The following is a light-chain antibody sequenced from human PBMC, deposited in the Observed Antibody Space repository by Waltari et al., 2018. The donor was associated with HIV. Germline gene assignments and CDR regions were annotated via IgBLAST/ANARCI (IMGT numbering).Light chain of an antibody. Sequence: QSALTQPAPVSGSPGQSITTSCTGGSTDAGGYSYVSWYQHLPGKAPKLIIYEVRNRPSGVSNRFSGSKSGNTASLTISGLQAEDEADYYCTSYASSSSLLFGGGTKLTVL. CDR2: EVR. V-gene: IGLV2-14*01. J-gene: IGLJ2*01. CDR1: STDAGGYSY. CDR3: TSYASSSSLL.